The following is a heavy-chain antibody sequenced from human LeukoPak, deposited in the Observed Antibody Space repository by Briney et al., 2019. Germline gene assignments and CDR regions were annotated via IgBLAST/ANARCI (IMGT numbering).Heavy chain of an antibody. CDR3: AKASWVSNADAVY. Sequence: GRSLRLSCAASGFTFSSYGMHRVRQAPGKGLEWVAVIWYDGSNKYYADSVKGRFTISRDDSRNTVYLQLNSLRVEDTAVYYCAKASWVSNADAVYWGQGTLVTVSS. V-gene: IGHV3-33*06. CDR1: GFTFSSYG. CDR2: IWYDGSNK. D-gene: IGHD1-1*01. J-gene: IGHJ4*02.